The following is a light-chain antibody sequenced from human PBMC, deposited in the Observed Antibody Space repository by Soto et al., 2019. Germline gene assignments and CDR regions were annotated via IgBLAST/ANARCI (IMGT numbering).Light chain of an antibody. Sequence: QSVLTQPPSVSGTPGQRVTISCSGSRSNIGGNAVTWYQQVPGTAPKLLIYANDQRPSGISDRFSGSKSSTSASLAISGLQSEDEADYYCQSYDSSLSGSVFGGGTKLTVL. CDR1: RSNIGGNA. CDR2: AND. CDR3: QSYDSSLSGSV. V-gene: IGLV1-44*01. J-gene: IGLJ2*01.